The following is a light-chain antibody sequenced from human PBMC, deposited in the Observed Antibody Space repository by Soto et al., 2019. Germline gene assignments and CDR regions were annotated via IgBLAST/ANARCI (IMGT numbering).Light chain of an antibody. J-gene: IGKJ2*01. Sequence: DIQMTQSPSSLSASVGDRVTITCRASQSISSYLKWYQQKPGKAPKLLIYAASSLQSGVPSRYSGSGSGTDLTLTIRSLQPEDFATYYCQLSYSTPPYIFGQGTKLEIK. CDR2: AAS. CDR3: QLSYSTPPYI. V-gene: IGKV1-39*01. CDR1: QSISSY.